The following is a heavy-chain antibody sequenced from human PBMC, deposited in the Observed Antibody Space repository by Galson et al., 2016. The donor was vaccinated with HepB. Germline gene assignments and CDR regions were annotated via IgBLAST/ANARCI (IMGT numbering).Heavy chain of an antibody. CDR1: GFTFSSYD. J-gene: IGHJ3*02. CDR3: ARSDRYHDAFDI. Sequence: SLRLSCAASGFTFSSYDMHWVRQATGKGLEWVSAIGTAGDTYYPDSVKGRFIISRENAENSLSLQMNSLRAGDTAFYYCARSDRYHDAFDIWGQGKMVTVSS. D-gene: IGHD2-2*01. V-gene: IGHV3-13*01. CDR2: IGTAGDT.